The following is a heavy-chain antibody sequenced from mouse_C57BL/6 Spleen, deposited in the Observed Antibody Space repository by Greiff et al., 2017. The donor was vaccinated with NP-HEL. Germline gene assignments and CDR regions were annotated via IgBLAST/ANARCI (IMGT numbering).Heavy chain of an antibody. V-gene: IGHV2-5*01. Sequence: QVQLQQSGPGLVQPSPSLSITCTVSGFSFTSYGVHWVRQSPGKGLEWLGVICRGGSTDYYAAFMSRLSITKDNSPSQAFFKMNSLQAADTAIYYCDKTGSSYGYFDVWGTGTTVTVSS. D-gene: IGHD1-1*01. CDR3: DKTGSSYGYFDV. CDR1: GFSFTSYG. CDR2: ICRGGST. J-gene: IGHJ1*03.